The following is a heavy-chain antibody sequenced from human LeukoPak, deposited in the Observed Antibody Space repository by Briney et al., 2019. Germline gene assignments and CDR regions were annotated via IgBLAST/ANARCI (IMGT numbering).Heavy chain of an antibody. V-gene: IGHV3-9*03. D-gene: IGHD3-3*01. CDR2: ISWNSGSI. J-gene: IGHJ4*02. CDR3: AEAIRSDFWSGYYFDY. CDR1: GFTFDDYA. Sequence: GRSLRLSCAASGFTFDDYAMHWVRQAPGKGLEWVSGISWNSGSIGYADSVKGRFTISRDNAKNSLYLQMNSLRAEDMALYHCAEAIRSDFWSGYYFDYWGQGTLVTVSS.